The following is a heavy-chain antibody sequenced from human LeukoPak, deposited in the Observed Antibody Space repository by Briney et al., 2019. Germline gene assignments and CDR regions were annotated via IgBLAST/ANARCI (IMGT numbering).Heavy chain of an antibody. CDR1: GASISDTNW. CDR3: ARDGYSAYDRDLDH. CDR2: ISHNGNT. Sequence: SETLSLTCTISGASISDTNWWTWVRQPPGKGLEWIGEISHNGNTNYSPSLKSRVTISVDKSKNQFSLRLDSVTAADTAVYYCARDGYSAYDRDLDHWGQGAPVTVSS. V-gene: IGHV4-4*02. J-gene: IGHJ4*02. D-gene: IGHD5-12*01.